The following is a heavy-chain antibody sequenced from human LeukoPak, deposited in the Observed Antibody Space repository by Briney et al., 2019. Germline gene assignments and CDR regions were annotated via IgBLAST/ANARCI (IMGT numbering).Heavy chain of an antibody. J-gene: IGHJ4*02. D-gene: IGHD2-2*01. CDR1: GFTFSSYG. V-gene: IGHV3-30*18. Sequence: GGSLRLSCAASGFTFSSYGMHWVRQAPGKGLEWVAVISYDGSNKYYADSVKGRFTISRDNSKNTLYLQMNSLRAEDTAVYYCAKDLGVVPAAYLDYWGQGTLVTVSS. CDR2: ISYDGSNK. CDR3: AKDLGVVPAAYLDY.